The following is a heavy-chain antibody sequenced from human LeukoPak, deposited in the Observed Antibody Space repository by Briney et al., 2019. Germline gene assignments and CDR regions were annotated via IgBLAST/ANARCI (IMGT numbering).Heavy chain of an antibody. CDR3: AKRGFYYESSGYYYFDY. J-gene: IGHJ4*02. V-gene: IGHV3-23*01. D-gene: IGHD3-22*01. CDR2: ITCSGGTT. Sequence: GGSLRLSCAASGFSFSNYAMSWVRQAPGKGLEWVSSITCSGGTTFYADSMKGRFTISRDNSKNTLYLQMNSLRAEDTAVYYCAKRGFYYESSGYYYFDYWGQGTLVTVSS. CDR1: GFSFSNYA.